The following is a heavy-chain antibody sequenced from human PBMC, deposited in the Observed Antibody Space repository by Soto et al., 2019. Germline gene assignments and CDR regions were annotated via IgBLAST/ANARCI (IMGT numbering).Heavy chain of an antibody. CDR1: GFTFSSYA. CDR2: ISGSGIST. D-gene: IGHD2-15*01. V-gene: IGHV3-23*01. J-gene: IGHJ4*02. CDR3: AKDSYCSETRCYFLIDY. Sequence: GGSLRLSCAASGFTFSSYAMSWVRQAPGKGLEWVSGISGSGISTYYADSVKGRFTIARDNSKNTLYLQMNSLRVEDTAVYYCAKDSYCSETRCYFLIDYWGQGTLVTVSS.